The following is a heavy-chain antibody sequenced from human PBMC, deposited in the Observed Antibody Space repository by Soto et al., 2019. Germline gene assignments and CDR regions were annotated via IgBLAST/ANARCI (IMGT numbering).Heavy chain of an antibody. D-gene: IGHD3-22*01. Sequence: GGSLRLSCAASGFTFSSYAMHWVRQAPGKGLEWVAVISYDGSNKYYADSVKGRFTISRDNSQNTLYLQMNSLRAEDTAVYYCLVGYDSSGYYYTVGPDAFDIWGQGTMVTVSS. V-gene: IGHV3-30-3*01. CDR3: LVGYDSSGYYYTVGPDAFDI. CDR1: GFTFSSYA. J-gene: IGHJ3*02. CDR2: ISYDGSNK.